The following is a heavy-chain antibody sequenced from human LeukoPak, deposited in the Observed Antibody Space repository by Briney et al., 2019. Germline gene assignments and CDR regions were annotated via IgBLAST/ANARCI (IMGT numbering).Heavy chain of an antibody. J-gene: IGHJ4*02. CDR2: ISSSGSTI. CDR3: ARLYDFWSGYYIYYFDY. CDR1: GFTFSDYY. V-gene: IGHV3-11*01. Sequence: PRGSLTLSCAASGFTFSDYYMSWLRQAPGKGLEWVSYISSSGSTIYYADSVKGRFTISRDNAKNSLYLQMNSLRAEDTAVYYCARLYDFWSGYYIYYFDYWGQGTLVTVSS. D-gene: IGHD3-3*01.